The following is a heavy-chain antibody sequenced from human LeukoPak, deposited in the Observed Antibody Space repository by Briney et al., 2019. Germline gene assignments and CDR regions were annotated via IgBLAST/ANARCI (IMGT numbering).Heavy chain of an antibody. D-gene: IGHD3-22*01. CDR2: IRYDGSNK. Sequence: PGGSLRLSCAASGFTFSSYGMHWVRQAPGKGLEWVAFIRYDGSNKYYADSVKGRFTISRDNSKNTLYLQMNSLRAEDTAVYYCAKDWSSGYYPEYFQHWGQGTLVTVSS. J-gene: IGHJ1*01. CDR3: AKDWSSGYYPEYFQH. CDR1: GFTFSSYG. V-gene: IGHV3-30*02.